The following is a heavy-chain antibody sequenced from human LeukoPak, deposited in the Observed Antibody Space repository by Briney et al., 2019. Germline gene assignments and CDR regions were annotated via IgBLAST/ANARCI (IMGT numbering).Heavy chain of an antibody. D-gene: IGHD1-26*01. J-gene: IGHJ4*02. Sequence: PSETLSLTCTVSGGSISSYYWSWIRQPPGKGLEWIGDIYYSGSTNYNPSLKSRVTISVDTSKNQFSLKLSSVTAADTAVYYCARVVEGAMDYWGQGTLVTVSS. CDR2: IYYSGST. CDR1: GGSISSYY. CDR3: ARVVEGAMDY. V-gene: IGHV4-59*01.